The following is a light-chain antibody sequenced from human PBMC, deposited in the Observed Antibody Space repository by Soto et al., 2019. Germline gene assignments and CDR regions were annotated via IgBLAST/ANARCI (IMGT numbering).Light chain of an antibody. Sequence: QSVLTQPRSVSGSPGQSVTVSCTGPSMDVGIYNYVSWYQQRPGTAPKVMIYDVTKRPSGVPDRFSGSKSANTASLTISGLQADDEADYYCCSYAGNYTLLFGGGTKLTVL. CDR2: DVT. CDR3: CSYAGNYTLL. V-gene: IGLV2-11*01. CDR1: SMDVGIYNY. J-gene: IGLJ2*01.